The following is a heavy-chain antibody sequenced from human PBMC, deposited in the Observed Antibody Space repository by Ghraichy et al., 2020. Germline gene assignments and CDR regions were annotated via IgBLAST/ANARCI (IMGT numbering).Heavy chain of an antibody. CDR3: ARAGRYDFWSGYYTGAYGMDV. CDR2: IYYSGST. D-gene: IGHD3-3*01. CDR1: GGSVSSGSYY. Sequence: ETLSLTCTVSGGSVSSGSYYWSWIRQPPGKGLEWIGYIYYSGSTNYNPSLKSRVTISVDTSKNQFSLKLSSVTAADTAVYYCARAGRYDFWSGYYTGAYGMDVWGQGTTVTVSS. V-gene: IGHV4-61*01. J-gene: IGHJ6*02.